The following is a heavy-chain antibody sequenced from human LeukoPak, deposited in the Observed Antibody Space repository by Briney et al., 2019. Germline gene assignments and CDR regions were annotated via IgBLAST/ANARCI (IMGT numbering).Heavy chain of an antibody. CDR3: ARDLGWDGMFDP. CDR2: TYYSGST. CDR1: GGSISSYY. D-gene: IGHD2-21*01. Sequence: PSETLSFTCTVSGGSISSYYCSWIRQPPGKGLEWIGYTYYSGSTNNNPSLKSRVTISVDASKNQCSLKLTSVTAADTAVYYCARDLGWDGMFDPWGQGTLVTVSS. V-gene: IGHV4-59*01. J-gene: IGHJ5*02.